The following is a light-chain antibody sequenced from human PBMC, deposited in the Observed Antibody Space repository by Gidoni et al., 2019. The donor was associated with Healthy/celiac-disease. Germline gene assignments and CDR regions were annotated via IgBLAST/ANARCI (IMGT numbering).Light chain of an antibody. CDR1: SSDVGGYNY. V-gene: IGLV2-14*01. CDR2: EVS. Sequence: FSLTQPASLSGAPGQSITISSTGTSSDVGGYNYVSWYQQHPGKAPKLMIYEVSNRPSGVSNRISGLQAEDEADYYCSSYTSSSTLEVFGGGTKLTVL. CDR3: SSYTSSSTLEV. J-gene: IGLJ3*02.